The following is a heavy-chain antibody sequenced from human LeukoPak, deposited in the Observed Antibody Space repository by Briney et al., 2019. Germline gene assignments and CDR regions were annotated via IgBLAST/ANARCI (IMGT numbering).Heavy chain of an antibody. CDR3: ASEPLWFGESHLD. V-gene: IGHV3-23*01. CDR1: GFTFSSYG. CDR2: ISGSGGST. D-gene: IGHD3-10*01. J-gene: IGHJ4*02. Sequence: QPGGSLRLSCAASGFTFSSYGMSWVRQAPGKGLEWVSAISGSGGSTYYADSVKGRFTISRDNSKNTLYLQMNSLRAEDTAVCYCASEPLWFGESHLDWGQGTLVAVSS.